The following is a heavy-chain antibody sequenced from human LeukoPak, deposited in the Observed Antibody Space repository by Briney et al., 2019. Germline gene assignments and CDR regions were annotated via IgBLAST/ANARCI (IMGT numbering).Heavy chain of an antibody. CDR3: AKEFGSGWYKGGYFDY. Sequence: GGSLRLSCAASGFTSSGYWMNWVRQAPGKGLEWVAVISYDGSNKYYADSVKGRFTISRDNSKNTLYLQMNSLRAEDTAVYYCAKEFGSGWYKGGYFDYWGQGTLVTVSS. V-gene: IGHV3-30*18. CDR1: GFTSSGYW. CDR2: ISYDGSNK. D-gene: IGHD6-19*01. J-gene: IGHJ4*02.